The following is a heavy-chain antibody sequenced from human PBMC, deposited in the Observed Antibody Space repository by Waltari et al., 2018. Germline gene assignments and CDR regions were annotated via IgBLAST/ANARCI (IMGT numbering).Heavy chain of an antibody. Sequence: QVQLQQWGAGLLKPSETLSLTCAVYGGSFSGYYLSWIRQPPGRGLELIGEINHSGSTHYYPSLKIRVTITVDTAKNQFSLAPSSVPAADRAVNYCARGIQRRAAAAPFDSWGQGTLVTVSS. CDR1: GGSFSGYY. V-gene: IGHV4-34*01. CDR3: ARGIQRRAAAAPFDS. D-gene: IGHD6-13*01. J-gene: IGHJ4*02. CDR2: INHSGST.